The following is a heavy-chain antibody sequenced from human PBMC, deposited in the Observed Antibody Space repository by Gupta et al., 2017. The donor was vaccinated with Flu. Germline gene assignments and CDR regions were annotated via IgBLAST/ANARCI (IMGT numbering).Heavy chain of an antibody. CDR2: TYYTSKWYN. V-gene: IGHV6-1*01. D-gene: IGHD6-19*01. J-gene: IGHJ4*02. Sequence: IRQSSSRGLEWLGRTYYTSKWYNEYAVSVKSRITINPDTSKNQFSLHLNSVTPDDTAVYYCARGWFRTGFDYWGQGTLLTVSS. CDR3: ARGWFRTGFDY.